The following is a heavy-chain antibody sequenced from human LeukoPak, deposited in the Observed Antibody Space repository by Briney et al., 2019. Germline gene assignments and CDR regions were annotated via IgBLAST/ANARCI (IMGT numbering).Heavy chain of an antibody. CDR1: GFTFSNYG. Sequence: GGSLRLSCAASGFTFSNYGIHWVRQAPGKGLEWVAVISYDGSNEYYGDSVKGRFTISRDNSKNTLYLQMNSLRAEDTAVYYCARGPSGATWDYHYGMDVWGPGTTVTVSS. J-gene: IGHJ6*02. CDR2: ISYDGSNE. D-gene: IGHD1-26*01. CDR3: ARGPSGATWDYHYGMDV. V-gene: IGHV3-30*03.